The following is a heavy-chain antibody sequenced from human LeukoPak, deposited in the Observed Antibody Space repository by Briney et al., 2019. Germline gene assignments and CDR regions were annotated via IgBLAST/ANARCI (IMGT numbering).Heavy chain of an antibody. CDR3: ARDSLTGTARYYDSSSYAFDI. CDR1: GFTFSDYS. CDR2: IAGRGNNM. V-gene: IGHV3-48*04. D-gene: IGHD3-22*01. Sequence: GGSLRLSCAASGFTFSDYSLNWVRQAPGKGLEWISYIAGRGNNMHYADSVKGRFTISRDNTKNSLYLQMNSLRAEDTAVYYCARDSLTGTARYYDSSSYAFDIWGQGTMVTVSS. J-gene: IGHJ3*02.